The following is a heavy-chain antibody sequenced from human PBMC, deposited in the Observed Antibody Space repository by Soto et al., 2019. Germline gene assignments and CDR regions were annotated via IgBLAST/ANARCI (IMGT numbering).Heavy chain of an antibody. CDR3: ARRIRGNFCGSGTVDRGIDV. CDR2: IFYSGNT. Sequence: PSETLSLPCGVYGGSFTGYYWTWIRQSPGKGLEWIGEIFYSGNTKYNPSLQSRASISMDTSKNQFSLRLKFLTAADTAEYYCARRIRGNFCGSGTVDRGIDVWGQGTTVTVSS. J-gene: IGHJ6*02. CDR1: GGSFTGYY. V-gene: IGHV4-34*12. D-gene: IGHD3-10*01.